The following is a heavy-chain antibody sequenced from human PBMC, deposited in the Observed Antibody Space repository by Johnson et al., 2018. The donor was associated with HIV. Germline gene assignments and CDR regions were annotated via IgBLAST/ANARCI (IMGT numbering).Heavy chain of an antibody. J-gene: IGHJ3*02. CDR1: GFTFDDYV. V-gene: IGHV3-9*01. D-gene: IGHD4-11*01. CDR3: AKWWTTGTTRLDAFDI. CDR2: ISWNSGSR. Sequence: VQLVESGGGLVQPGRSLRLSCAASGFTFDDYVMHWARQAPGKGLEWVSGISWNSGSRDYADSVKGRFTISRDNAKNSLYLQMNSLRAEDTALYYCAKWWTTGTTRLDAFDIWGQGTMVTVSS.